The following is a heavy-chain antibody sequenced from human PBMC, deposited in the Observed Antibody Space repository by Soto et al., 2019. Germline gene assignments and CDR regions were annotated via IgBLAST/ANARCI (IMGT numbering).Heavy chain of an antibody. CDR2: VSYDASNQ. CDR1: GFIFSSYA. V-gene: IGHV3-30*03. D-gene: IGHD2-2*01. CDR3: AADCSSASCPDI. Sequence: QAHLVESGGDVVQPGRSLRLSCAASGFIFSSYAMHWVRQAPGKGLEWVAVVSYDASNQFYADSVRGRFSISRDNSNNTLYLQMNSLRAEDTAVYYCAADCSSASCPDIWGQGTLVTVSS. J-gene: IGHJ4*02.